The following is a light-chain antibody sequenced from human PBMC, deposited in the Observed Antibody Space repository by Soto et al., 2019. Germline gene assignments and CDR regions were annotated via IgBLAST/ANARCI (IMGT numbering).Light chain of an antibody. J-gene: IGLJ1*01. CDR3: SSYTSSSTLLNV. CDR1: SSDVGGYNY. V-gene: IGLV2-14*01. CDR2: DVS. Sequence: QSALTQPASVSGSPGQSITISCTGTSSDVGGYNYVSWYQQHPGKAPKLMIYDVSNRPSGVSNRLSGSKSGNTASLTISGLQAEDDADHYCSSYTSSSTLLNVFGTGTKLTVL.